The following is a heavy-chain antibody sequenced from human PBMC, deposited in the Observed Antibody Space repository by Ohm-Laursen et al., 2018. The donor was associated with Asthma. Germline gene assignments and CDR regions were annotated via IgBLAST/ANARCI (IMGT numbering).Heavy chain of an antibody. D-gene: IGHD6-19*01. Sequence: SLRLSCAAAGFTFSSSYMVWVRQVPGKGLECISYITPSSSPIHYSDSVKGRFTISRENAKNSLYLQMNSLRAEDTAVYYCARDRSIAVAGTLSYYYYGMDVWGQGTTVTVSS. CDR3: ARDRSIAVAGTLSYYYYGMDV. CDR2: ITPSSSPI. J-gene: IGHJ6*02. V-gene: IGHV3-48*01. CDR1: GFTFSSSY.